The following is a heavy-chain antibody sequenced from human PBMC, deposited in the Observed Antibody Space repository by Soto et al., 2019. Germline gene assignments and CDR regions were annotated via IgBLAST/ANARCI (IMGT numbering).Heavy chain of an antibody. J-gene: IGHJ5*01. Sequence: PSETLSLTCGVYGGSFRNYYWIWVRQPPGKGLEWIGEVNHSGEATYNPSLQSRVTISLDTTNNHFSLKMTSVTAADTAIYFCARAERVTRSWFESGGQGTQVTASS. CDR3: ARAERVTRSWFES. CDR2: VNHSGEA. V-gene: IGHV4-34*01. CDR1: GGSFRNYY.